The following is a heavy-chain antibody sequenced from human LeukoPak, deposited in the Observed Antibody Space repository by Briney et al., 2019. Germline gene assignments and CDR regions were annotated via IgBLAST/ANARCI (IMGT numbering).Heavy chain of an antibody. CDR1: GFTFSNYG. J-gene: IGHJ4*02. CDR3: ANNFDY. Sequence: PGRSLRLSCATSGFTFSNYGMHWVRQAPGKGLEWVAVIWHDGSNKYYAVSVKGRFTVSRDNSKNTLYLQMNSLRAEDTAVYYCANNFDYWGQGTLVTVSS. V-gene: IGHV3-33*03. CDR2: IWHDGSNK.